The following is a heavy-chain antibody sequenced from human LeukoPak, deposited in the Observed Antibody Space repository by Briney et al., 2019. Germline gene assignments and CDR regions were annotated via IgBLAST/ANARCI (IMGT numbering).Heavy chain of an antibody. V-gene: IGHV1-24*01. CDR1: GYPLSELS. Sequence: GASVKVSCKVSGYPLSELSIHWVRQTPGKGLEWMGGFDPEDGETVYAQNFLGRVTMTEDTSTDTAHLEVTSLRSEDAAVYYCATTTVQYDLFSGLNFWGQGTLVIVSS. J-gene: IGHJ4*02. CDR2: FDPEDGET. D-gene: IGHD3-3*01. CDR3: ATTTVQYDLFSGLNF.